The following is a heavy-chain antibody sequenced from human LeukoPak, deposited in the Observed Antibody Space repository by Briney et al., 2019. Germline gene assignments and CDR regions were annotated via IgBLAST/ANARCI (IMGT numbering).Heavy chain of an antibody. CDR1: GFTFSTYS. CDR3: ARYRGGGDYDY. D-gene: IGHD4-17*01. V-gene: IGHV3-48*04. J-gene: IGHJ4*02. Sequence: GGSLRLSCAASGFTFSTYSMNWVRQAPGKGLEWVSYISSSGSIIYYADSVKGRFTISRDNAKNSLYLQMNSLRAEDTAVYYCARYRGGGDYDYWGQGTLVTVSS. CDR2: ISSSGSII.